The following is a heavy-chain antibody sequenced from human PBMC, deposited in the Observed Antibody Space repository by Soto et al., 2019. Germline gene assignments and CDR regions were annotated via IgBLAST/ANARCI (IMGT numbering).Heavy chain of an antibody. V-gene: IGHV3-53*05. CDR1: GFTVSSNY. Sequence: GGSLRLSCAASGFTVSSNYMSWVRQAPGKGLEWVSVIYSGGSTYYADSVKGRFTISRDNSKNTLYLQMNSLRSEDTAVYYCARDRDTMVRGASWGMDVWGQGTTVTVSS. CDR3: ARDRDTMVRGASWGMDV. J-gene: IGHJ6*02. D-gene: IGHD3-10*01. CDR2: IYSGGST.